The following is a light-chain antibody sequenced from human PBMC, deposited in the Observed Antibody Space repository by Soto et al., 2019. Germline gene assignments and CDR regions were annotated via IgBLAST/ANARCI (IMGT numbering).Light chain of an antibody. CDR1: ESLVHSDGNTY. V-gene: IGKV2-24*01. J-gene: IGKJ1*01. CDR2: KIS. Sequence: DIVMTQTPLSSPVTLGQPSAISCRSSESLVHSDGNTYLSWLHQRPGQPPRLLIYKISKRLPGVPERISGSGAGTEFTLKISRVEAEDVGIYYCMQATQFSWTFGQGTKVDTK. CDR3: MQATQFSWT.